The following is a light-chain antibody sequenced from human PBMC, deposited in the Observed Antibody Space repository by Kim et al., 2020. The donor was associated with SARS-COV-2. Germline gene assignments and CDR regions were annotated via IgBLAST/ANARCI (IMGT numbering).Light chain of an antibody. V-gene: IGKV3-15*01. Sequence: EVVMTQSPATLSVSPGKRAALSCRASQSVSSKLAWYQQKPGQAPRLLIYDASTRASGIPARFIGSGSGTEFTLTIFRPQSEDFALYYCQQYSDWPPITFGQGTRLEIK. CDR2: DAS. CDR3: QQYSDWPPIT. CDR1: QSVSSK. J-gene: IGKJ5*01.